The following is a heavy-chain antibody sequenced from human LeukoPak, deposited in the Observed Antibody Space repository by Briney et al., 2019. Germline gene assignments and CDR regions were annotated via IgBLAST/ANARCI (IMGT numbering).Heavy chain of an antibody. CDR1: GGSFSGYY. D-gene: IGHD3-3*01. J-gene: IGHJ5*02. CDR2: INHSGST. CDR3: ARGGRTTRFYDFWSGRFDP. Sequence: SETLSLTCAVYGGSFSGYYWSWIRQPPGKGLEWIGEINHSGSTNYNPSLKSRVTISVDTSENQFSLKLSSVTAADTAVYYCARGGRTTRFYDFWSGRFDPWGQGTLVTVSS. V-gene: IGHV4-34*01.